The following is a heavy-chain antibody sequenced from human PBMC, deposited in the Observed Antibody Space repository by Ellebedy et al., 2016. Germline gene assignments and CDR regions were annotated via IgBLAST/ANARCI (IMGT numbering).Heavy chain of an antibody. V-gene: IGHV3-30-3*01. CDR1: GFTFSSYA. Sequence: GGSLRLXXAASGFTFSSYAMHWVRQAPGKGLEWVAVISYDATNKYYADSVKGRFTISRDNSKNTVYLQINSLRVEDTAVYYCVGGYCGRTSCYGDDYWGQGTLVSVSS. CDR2: ISYDATNK. CDR3: VGGYCGRTSCYGDDY. D-gene: IGHD2-2*01. J-gene: IGHJ4*02.